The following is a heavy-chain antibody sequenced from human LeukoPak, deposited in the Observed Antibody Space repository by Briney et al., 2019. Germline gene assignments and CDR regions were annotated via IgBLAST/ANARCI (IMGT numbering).Heavy chain of an antibody. D-gene: IGHD2/OR15-2a*01. CDR3: ARVLEYDALDI. CDR1: GGSISSRSYY. J-gene: IGHJ3*02. V-gene: IGHV4-39*07. Sequence: SETLSLTCTVSGGSISSRSYYWGWIRQPPGKGLEWIGIIYYSGSTYSNPSLRSRVTISVDTSKSQFSLKLSSVTPAATAVYYCARVLEYDALDIWGQGTMVTVSS. CDR2: IYYSGST.